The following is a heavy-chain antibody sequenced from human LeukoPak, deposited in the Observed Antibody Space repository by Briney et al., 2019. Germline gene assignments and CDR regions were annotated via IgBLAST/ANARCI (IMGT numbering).Heavy chain of an antibody. CDR3: ASAAVATVTSNFDF. CDR1: GGSINSGDYY. CDR2: IYYSGTT. V-gene: IGHV4-30-4*01. Sequence: SETLSLTRAVSGGSINSGDYYWSWIRQPPGKGLEWIGYIYYSGTTYYNPSLKSRVTISVDRSKNQFSLNLSSVTAADTAVYYCASAAVATVTSNFDFWGQGTLVTVSS. D-gene: IGHD4-11*01. J-gene: IGHJ4*02.